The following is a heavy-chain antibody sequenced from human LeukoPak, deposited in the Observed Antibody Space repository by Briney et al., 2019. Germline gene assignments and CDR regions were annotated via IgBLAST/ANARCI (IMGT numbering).Heavy chain of an antibody. Sequence: SETLSLTCTVSGGSISSYYWSWIRQPPGKGLEWIGYIYYSGSTNYNPSLKSRVTISVDTSKNQFSLKLSSVTAADTAVYYCARHVTRKGAVPHYYYYYGMDVWGQGTTVTVSS. CDR3: ARHVTRKGAVPHYYYYYGMDV. CDR1: GGSISSYY. D-gene: IGHD4-23*01. J-gene: IGHJ6*02. CDR2: IYYSGST. V-gene: IGHV4-59*08.